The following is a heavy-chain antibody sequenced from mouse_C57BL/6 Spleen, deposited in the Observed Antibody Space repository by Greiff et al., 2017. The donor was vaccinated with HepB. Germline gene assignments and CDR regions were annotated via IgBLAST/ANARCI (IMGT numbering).Heavy chain of an antibody. CDR3: ARESYDYDDAMDY. D-gene: IGHD2-4*01. Sequence: DVKLVESGGGLVKPGGSLKLSCAASGFTFSSYTMSWVRQTPEKRLEWVATISGGGGNTYYPDSVKGRFTISRDNAKNTLYLQMSSLRSEDTALYYCARESYDYDDAMDYWGQGTSVTVSS. CDR2: ISGGGGNT. CDR1: GFTFSSYT. J-gene: IGHJ4*01. V-gene: IGHV5-9*01.